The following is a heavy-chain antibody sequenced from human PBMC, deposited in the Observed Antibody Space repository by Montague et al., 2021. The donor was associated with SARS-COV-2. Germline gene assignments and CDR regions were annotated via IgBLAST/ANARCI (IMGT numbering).Heavy chain of an antibody. J-gene: IGHJ6*02. CDR3: ARDSLVASYYYYGADV. CDR2: IYSSGST. Sequence: SETLSLTCTVSGGSISGYYWNWIRQPPGKGLEWIGYIYSSGSTNYNPSXXSRVTMSVDTSKNQLSLNLSSVTAADTAVYYCARDSLVASYYYYGADVWGQGTTVTVAS. V-gene: IGHV4-59*13. D-gene: IGHD2-2*01. CDR1: GGSISGYY.